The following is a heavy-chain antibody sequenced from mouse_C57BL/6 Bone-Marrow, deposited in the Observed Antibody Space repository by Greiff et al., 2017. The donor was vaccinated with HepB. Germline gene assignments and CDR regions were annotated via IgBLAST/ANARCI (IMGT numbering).Heavy chain of an antibody. Sequence: HVQLQQPGAELVMPGASVKLSCKASGYTFTSYWMHWVKQRPGQGLEWIGEIDPSDSYTNYNQKFKGKSTLTVDKSSSTAYMQLSSLTSEDSAVYYCAREGIGYCGSSLFAYWGQGTLVTVSA. CDR1: GYTFTSYW. CDR3: AREGIGYCGSSLFAY. D-gene: IGHD1-1*01. CDR2: IDPSDSYT. V-gene: IGHV1-69*01. J-gene: IGHJ3*01.